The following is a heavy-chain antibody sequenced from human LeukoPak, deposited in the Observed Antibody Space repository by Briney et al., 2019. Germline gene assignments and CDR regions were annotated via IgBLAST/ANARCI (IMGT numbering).Heavy chain of an antibody. J-gene: IGHJ3*02. CDR2: ISTDGSRT. Sequence: GGSLRLSCAASGFSFSTYAIHWVRQAPGKGLEYVSAISTDGSRTYYGNSVKGRFTISRDNSKNTVYLQMDSLRAEDMAVYYCARGHTGHAFDIWGQGTMVTVSS. CDR3: ARGHTGHAFDI. CDR1: GFSFSTYA. D-gene: IGHD2-8*02. V-gene: IGHV3-64*01.